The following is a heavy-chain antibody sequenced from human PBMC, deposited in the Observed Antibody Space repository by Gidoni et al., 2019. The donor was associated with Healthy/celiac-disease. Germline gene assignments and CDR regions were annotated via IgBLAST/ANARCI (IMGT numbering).Heavy chain of an antibody. CDR1: GGSISSYY. V-gene: IGHV4-59*01. CDR2: IYYSGST. J-gene: IGHJ3*02. Sequence: QVQLQESGPGLVKPSETLSLTCTVSGGSISSYYWSWIRQPPGKGLEWIGYIYYSGSTNYNPSLKSRVTISVDTSKNQFSLKLSSVTAADTAVYYCARGLGPGAFDIWGQGTMVTVSS. D-gene: IGHD7-27*01. CDR3: ARGLGPGAFDI.